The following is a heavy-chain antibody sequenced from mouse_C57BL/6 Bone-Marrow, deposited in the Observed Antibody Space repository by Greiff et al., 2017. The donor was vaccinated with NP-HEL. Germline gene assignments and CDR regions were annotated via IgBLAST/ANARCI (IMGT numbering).Heavy chain of an antibody. Sequence: EVKLQESGPGMEKPSQSLSLTCTVTGYSITSGYDWHWIRHFPGNKLEWMGYISYSGSTNYNPSLKSRISITHDTSKNHFFLKLNSVTTEDTATYYCASTVVYWYFDVWGTGTTVTVSS. CDR1: GYSITSGYD. V-gene: IGHV3-1*01. CDR2: ISYSGST. CDR3: ASTVVYWYFDV. D-gene: IGHD1-1*01. J-gene: IGHJ1*03.